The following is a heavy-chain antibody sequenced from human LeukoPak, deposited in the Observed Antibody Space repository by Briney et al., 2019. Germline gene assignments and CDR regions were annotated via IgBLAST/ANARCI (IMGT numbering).Heavy chain of an antibody. CDR3: AKDQWGGDYGRLFDY. CDR2: ISGSGGNT. D-gene: IGHD4-17*01. Sequence: GGSLRLSCAASGFTFSSYAMSWVRQAPGKGLEWVSEISGSGGNTYYADSVKGRFTISRDNSKNTLYLQMNSLRAEDTAVYYCAKDQWGGDYGRLFDYWGQGTLVTVSS. V-gene: IGHV3-23*01. J-gene: IGHJ4*02. CDR1: GFTFSSYA.